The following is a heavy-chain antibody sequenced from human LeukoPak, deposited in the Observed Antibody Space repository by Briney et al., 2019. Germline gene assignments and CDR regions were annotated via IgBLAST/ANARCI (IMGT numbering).Heavy chain of an antibody. V-gene: IGHV6-1*01. CDR2: TFYRSKWYN. J-gene: IGHJ4*02. CDR3: ASHGSASQYYFDY. CDR1: GASVSSNSAG. Sequence: SQTLSLTCAISGASVSSNSAGWSWIRQSPSRGLEWLGRTFYRSKWYNDYAISVKSRITINPDTAKNQFSPQLNSVTAADTAVYYCASHGSASQYYFDYWGQGTLVTVSS. D-gene: IGHD1-26*01.